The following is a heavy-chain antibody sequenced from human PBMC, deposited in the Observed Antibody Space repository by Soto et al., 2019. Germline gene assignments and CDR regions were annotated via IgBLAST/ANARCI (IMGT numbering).Heavy chain of an antibody. CDR1: GGSISSSNW. D-gene: IGHD4-17*01. Sequence: SETLSLTCAVSGGSISSSNWWSWVRQPPGKGLEWIGEIYHSGSTNYNPSLKSRVTISVDKSKNQFSLKLSSVTAADTAVYYCARDLLRDYGDYADFDYWGQGTLVTVSS. J-gene: IGHJ4*02. CDR2: IYHSGST. V-gene: IGHV4-4*02. CDR3: ARDLLRDYGDYADFDY.